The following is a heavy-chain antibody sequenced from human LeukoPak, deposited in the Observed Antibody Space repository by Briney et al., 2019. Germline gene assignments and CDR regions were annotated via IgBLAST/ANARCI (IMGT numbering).Heavy chain of an antibody. CDR3: ASPYYGSGIMAFDY. J-gene: IGHJ4*02. CDR1: GGSISSYY. CDR2: IYYSGST. D-gene: IGHD3-10*01. Sequence: SETLSLTCTVSGGSISSYYWSWIRQPPGKGLEWIGYIYYSGSTNYNPSLKSRVTISVDTSKNQFSLKLSSVTAADTAVYYCASPYYGSGIMAFDYWGQGTLVTVSS. V-gene: IGHV4-59*12.